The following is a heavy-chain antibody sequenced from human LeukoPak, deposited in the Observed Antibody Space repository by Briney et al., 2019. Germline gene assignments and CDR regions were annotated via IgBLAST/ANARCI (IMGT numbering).Heavy chain of an antibody. V-gene: IGHV3-23*01. CDR1: GFTFSSYT. CDR2: ITTSDGNT. D-gene: IGHD7-27*01. Sequence: GGSLRLSCAASGFTFSSYTMSWVRQAPGKGLEWVSTITTSDGNTYYADFVKGRFTVSRDNSKNTLYLQMNSLRAEDTAVYYCAKDGGLWVSAHWGDSWGRGTLVTVSS. J-gene: IGHJ4*02. CDR3: AKDGGLWVSAHWGDS.